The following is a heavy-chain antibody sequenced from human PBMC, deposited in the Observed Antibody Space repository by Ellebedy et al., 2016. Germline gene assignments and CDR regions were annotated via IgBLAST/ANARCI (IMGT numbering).Heavy chain of an antibody. Sequence: GESLKISXAASGFGFSNYAMNWVRQAPGKGLEWVSGISGSGGITYYVDSVKGRFTISRDNSKNTLYLQMNSLRAEDTAVYYCAKETGGYQGMLDYWGQGTLVTVSS. D-gene: IGHD2-8*02. J-gene: IGHJ4*02. CDR3: AKETGGYQGMLDY. CDR1: GFGFSNYA. V-gene: IGHV3-23*01. CDR2: ISGSGGIT.